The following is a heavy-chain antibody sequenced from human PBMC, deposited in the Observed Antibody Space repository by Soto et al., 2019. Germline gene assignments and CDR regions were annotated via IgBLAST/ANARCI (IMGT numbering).Heavy chain of an antibody. CDR2: IHYSGTT. J-gene: IGHJ4*02. CDR3: ARHRGMGLFDY. D-gene: IGHD2-8*01. V-gene: IGHV4-59*08. Sequence: QVQLQESGPGLVKPSKTLSLTCTVSGGSISSYHWTWIRPAPGKGLESIGNIHYSGTTNYNPSRKGQVTISIDTSKKQFSLKLSCVTAADAAVYYCARHRGMGLFDYWGQGTLVTVSS. CDR1: GGSISSYH.